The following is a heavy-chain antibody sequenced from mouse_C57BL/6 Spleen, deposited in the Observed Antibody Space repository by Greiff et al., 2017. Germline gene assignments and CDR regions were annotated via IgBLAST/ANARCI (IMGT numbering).Heavy chain of an antibody. Sequence: QVQLQQSDAELVKPGASVKISCKVSGYTFTDHTIHWMKQRPEQGLEWIGYIYPRDGSTKYNEKFKGKATLTADKSSSTAYMQLNSLTSEDSAVYFCARAFYGSSYGWYFDVWGTGTTVTVSS. D-gene: IGHD1-1*01. J-gene: IGHJ1*03. CDR2: IYPRDGST. V-gene: IGHV1-78*01. CDR3: ARAFYGSSYGWYFDV. CDR1: GYTFTDHT.